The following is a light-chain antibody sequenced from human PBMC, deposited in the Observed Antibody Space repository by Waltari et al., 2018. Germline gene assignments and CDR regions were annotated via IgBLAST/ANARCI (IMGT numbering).Light chain of an antibody. Sequence: EIVLTQSPATLSLSPGERATLSCRASQNIHGFLTWYQQKPGQAPRLLIYDAANRASGIPAMFSGSGSATDFTLTISSLEPEDFAVYYCQQRSNWLVTFGPGTKVDVK. J-gene: IGKJ3*01. CDR2: DAA. V-gene: IGKV3-11*01. CDR1: QNIHGF. CDR3: QQRSNWLVT.